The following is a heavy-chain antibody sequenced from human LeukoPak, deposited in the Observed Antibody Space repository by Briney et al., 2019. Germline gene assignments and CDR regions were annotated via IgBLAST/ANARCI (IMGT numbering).Heavy chain of an antibody. D-gene: IGHD3-10*01. Sequence: GASVKVSCKASGYTFTSYYMHWVRQAPGQGLEWMRWISAYNGNTNYAQKLQGRVTMTTDTSTSTAYMELRSLRSDDTAVYYCAGGVYYGSGSYYDYWGQGTPVTVSS. CDR2: ISAYNGNT. CDR1: GYTFTSYY. V-gene: IGHV1-18*04. J-gene: IGHJ4*02. CDR3: AGGVYYGSGSYYDY.